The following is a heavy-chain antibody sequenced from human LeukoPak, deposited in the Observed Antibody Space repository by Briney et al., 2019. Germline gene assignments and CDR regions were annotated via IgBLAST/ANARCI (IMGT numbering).Heavy chain of an antibody. J-gene: IGHJ3*02. D-gene: IGHD3-22*01. V-gene: IGHV3-9*01. CDR3: VTMIVVAPGGAFDI. Sequence: PGRSLRLSCAASGFTFDDYAMHWVRQAPGKGLEWVSGISWNSGSIGYADSVKGRFTISRDNAKSSLYLQMNSLRAEDTALYYCVTMIVVAPGGAFDIWGQGTMVTVSS. CDR2: ISWNSGSI. CDR1: GFTFDDYA.